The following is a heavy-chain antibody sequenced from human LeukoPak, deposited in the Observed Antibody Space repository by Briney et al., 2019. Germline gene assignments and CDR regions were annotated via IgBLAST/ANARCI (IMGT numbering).Heavy chain of an antibody. J-gene: IGHJ4*02. CDR2: IKQDGSEK. D-gene: IGHD2-21*01. CDR1: GFTFSSYW. CDR3: ARDKVVRTTYFDY. V-gene: IGHV3-7*01. Sequence: GGSLRLSCVASGFTFSSYWMSWVRQAPGKGLEWVANIKQDGSEKYYVDSVKGRFTISRDNAKNSLYLQMNSLRAEDTAVYYCARDKVVRTTYFDYWGQGTLVTVSS.